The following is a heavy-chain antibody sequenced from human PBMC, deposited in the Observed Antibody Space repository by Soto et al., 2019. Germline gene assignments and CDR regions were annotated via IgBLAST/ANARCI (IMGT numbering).Heavy chain of an antibody. CDR1: GFTFSSYA. CDR3: AKDLRPQQYSSGWYDYYYYMDV. CDR2: ISGSGGST. Sequence: PGGSLRLSCAASGFTFSSYAMSWVRQAPGKGLEWVSAISGSGGSTYYAESVKGRFNISRDNSKNTLYLQMNSLRAEDTAVYYCAKDLRPQQYSSGWYDYYYYMDVWGKGTTVTVSS. V-gene: IGHV3-23*01. D-gene: IGHD6-19*01. J-gene: IGHJ6*03.